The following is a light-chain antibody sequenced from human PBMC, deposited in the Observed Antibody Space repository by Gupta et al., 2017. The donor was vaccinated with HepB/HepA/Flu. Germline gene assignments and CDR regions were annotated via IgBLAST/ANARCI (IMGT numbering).Light chain of an antibody. CDR3: QQTYSAPTT. V-gene: IGKV1-39*01. CDR1: QSISIY. CDR2: GGS. J-gene: IGKJ2*01. Sequence: DTQMTQSPSSLSASVGDRVTITCRPSQSISIYLNWYQQKVGKAPKLLMFGGSDLQSGVPSRFSGSRSGTDFTLTISSLQPEDFATYYCQQTYSAPTTFGQGTKLEIK.